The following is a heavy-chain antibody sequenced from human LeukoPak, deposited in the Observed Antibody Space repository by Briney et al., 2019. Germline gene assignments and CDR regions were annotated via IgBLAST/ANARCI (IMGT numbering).Heavy chain of an antibody. V-gene: IGHV4-34*01. CDR1: GGSFSGYY. J-gene: IGHJ4*02. CDR2: INHSGST. D-gene: IGHD6-19*01. CDR3: ARGPAVAEGFDY. Sequence: SETLSLTCAVYGGSFSGYYWSWIRQPPGKGLEWIGEINHSGSTNYNPSLKSRVTISVDTSKNQFSLKLSSVTAADTAVYYCARGPAVAEGFDYWGQGTLVTVSS.